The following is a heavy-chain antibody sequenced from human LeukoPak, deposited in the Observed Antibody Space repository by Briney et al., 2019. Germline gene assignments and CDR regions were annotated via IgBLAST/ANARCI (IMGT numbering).Heavy chain of an antibody. V-gene: IGHV1-69*05. D-gene: IGHD4-17*01. CDR3: ARAPDGDYPLGY. CDR1: GGTFSSYA. J-gene: IGHJ4*02. CDR2: IIPIFGTA. Sequence: GASVKVSCKASGGTFSSYAISWVRQAPGQGLEWMGGIIPIFGTANYAQKFQGRVTITTDESTSTAYMELSSLRSEDTAVYYCARAPDGDYPLGYWGQGTLVTVSS.